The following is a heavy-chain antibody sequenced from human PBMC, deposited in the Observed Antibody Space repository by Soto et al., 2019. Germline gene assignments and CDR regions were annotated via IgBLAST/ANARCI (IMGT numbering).Heavy chain of an antibody. J-gene: IGHJ2*01. Sequence: QVQLQESGPGLVKPSQTLSLTCTVSGGSISSGGYYWSWIRQHPGKGLEWIGYIYYSGSTYYNPSLKSRVTISVDTSKNQFSLKLSSVTAADTAVYYCARAVNDCCSSTSCHWYFDLWGRGTLVTVSS. CDR2: IYYSGST. V-gene: IGHV4-31*03. CDR3: ARAVNDCCSSTSCHWYFDL. D-gene: IGHD2-2*01. CDR1: GGSISSGGYY.